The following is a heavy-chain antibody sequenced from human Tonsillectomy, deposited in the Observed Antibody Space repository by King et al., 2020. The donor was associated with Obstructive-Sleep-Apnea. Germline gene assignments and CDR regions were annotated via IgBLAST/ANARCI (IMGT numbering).Heavy chain of an antibody. J-gene: IGHJ6*02. CDR3: ARVATSSGWNSYYYYGMDV. D-gene: IGHD6-19*01. Sequence: VQLVESGSELKKPGASVKVSCKASGYIFTNYVMNWVRQAPGQGLEWMGWINTNTGNPTYAQGFTGRFVFSLDTSVSTAYLQISSLKAEDTAVYYCARVATSSGWNSYYYYGMDVWGQGTTVTVSS. CDR1: GYIFTNYV. V-gene: IGHV7-4-1*02. CDR2: INTNTGNP.